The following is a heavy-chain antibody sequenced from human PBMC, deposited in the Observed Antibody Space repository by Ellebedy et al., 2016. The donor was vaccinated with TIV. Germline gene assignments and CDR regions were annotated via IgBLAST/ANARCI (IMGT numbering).Heavy chain of an antibody. V-gene: IGHV3-64D*06. CDR2: ITSNGGST. Sequence: GESLKISCSASGFIFSYFAMHWVRQAPGKGLEYLSTITSNGGSTYSADSVKGRFTISRDNSKNTLFLQMSSLRAEDTAVYYCAKGRVEMATSDAFDIWGQGTMVTVSS. CDR1: GFIFSYFA. D-gene: IGHD5-24*01. J-gene: IGHJ3*02. CDR3: AKGRVEMATSDAFDI.